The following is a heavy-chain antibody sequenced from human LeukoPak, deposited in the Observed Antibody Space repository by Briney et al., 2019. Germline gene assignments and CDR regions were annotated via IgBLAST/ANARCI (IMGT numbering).Heavy chain of an antibody. CDR3: ARLDCTGDGCYNH. CDR2: VSSDGTT. J-gene: IGHJ4*02. V-gene: IGHV4-59*08. Sequence: PSETLSLTCSVSGDSVTSYYWSWIRQPPGKGLEWIGYVSSDGTTNYTPSLRSRVIMSVDTAKNHISLSLTSLTAADTAIYYCARLDCTGDGCYNHWGQGTHVTVSS. D-gene: IGHD2-8*02. CDR1: GDSVTSYY.